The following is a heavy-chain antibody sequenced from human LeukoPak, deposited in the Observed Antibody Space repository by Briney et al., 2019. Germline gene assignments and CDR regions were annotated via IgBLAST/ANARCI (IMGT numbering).Heavy chain of an antibody. Sequence: ASVKVSCKTSGYTFTSYGINWVRQAPGQGLEWMGWISGINGNTNLAQKMQGRVTLTTDSSTRTGYMELRSLRSDATAVYYCARGTVGGKDYFYMDVWGKGTTVTVSS. CDR3: ARGTVGGKDYFYMDV. D-gene: IGHD4-11*01. J-gene: IGHJ6*03. CDR1: GYTFTSYG. CDR2: ISGINGNT. V-gene: IGHV1-18*01.